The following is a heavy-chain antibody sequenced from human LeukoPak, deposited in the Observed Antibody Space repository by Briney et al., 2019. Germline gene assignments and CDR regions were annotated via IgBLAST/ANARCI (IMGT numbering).Heavy chain of an antibody. CDR1: GYTFTSYD. Sequence: ASVTVSCKASGYTFTSYDINWVRQAPGQGLEWMGWMNPNSGNTGYAQKFQGRVTITRNTSISTAYMELSSLRSEDTAVYYCARAVQVTTGGLFDYWGQGTLVTVSS. CDR3: ARAVQVTTGGLFDY. J-gene: IGHJ4*02. V-gene: IGHV1-8*03. D-gene: IGHD4-17*01. CDR2: MNPNSGNT.